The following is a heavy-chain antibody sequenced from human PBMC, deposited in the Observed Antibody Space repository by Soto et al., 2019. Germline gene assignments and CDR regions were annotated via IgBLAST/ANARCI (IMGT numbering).Heavy chain of an antibody. CDR3: TRDYYGSGSYYYYYMDV. D-gene: IGHD3-10*01. V-gene: IGHV3-49*01. J-gene: IGHJ6*03. Sequence: PGGSLRLSCTDPGFTFGDYAMSWFRQAPGKGLEWLGFIRSKAYGGTTEYAASVKSRFTISRDGSKSIAYLKMNSLKTEDTAVYYCTRDYYGSGSYYYYYMDVWGKGTTVIVS. CDR1: GFTFGDYA. CDR2: IRSKAYGGTT.